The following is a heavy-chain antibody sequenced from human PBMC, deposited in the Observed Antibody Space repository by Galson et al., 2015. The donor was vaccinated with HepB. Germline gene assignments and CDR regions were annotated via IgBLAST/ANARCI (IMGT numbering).Heavy chain of an antibody. CDR2: ISGSGGST. CDR1: GFTFSSYA. J-gene: IGHJ4*02. D-gene: IGHD3-10*01. CDR3: AKDNSPPSYYYGSGSYYHY. V-gene: IGHV3-23*01. Sequence: SLRLSCAASGFTFSSYAMSWVRQAPGKGLEWVSAISGSGGSTYYADSVKGRFTISRDNSKNTLYLQMNSLRAEDTAVYYCAKDNSPPSYYYGSGSYYHYWGQGTLVTVSS.